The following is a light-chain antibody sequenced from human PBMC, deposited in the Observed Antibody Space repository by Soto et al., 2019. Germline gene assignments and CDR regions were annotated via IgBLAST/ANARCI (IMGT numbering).Light chain of an antibody. CDR3: QQYNNWPPFT. J-gene: IGKJ2*01. V-gene: IGKV3-15*01. CDR1: QSVSSN. CDR2: GAS. Sequence: EIVMTQSPATLSVSPGDRATLSCRASQSVSSNLAWYQQKPGQAPSLLIYGASTRATSIPARFSGSGSGTGFTLTTTTLQAEACAVYFCQQYNNWPPFTCGQRTELDIK.